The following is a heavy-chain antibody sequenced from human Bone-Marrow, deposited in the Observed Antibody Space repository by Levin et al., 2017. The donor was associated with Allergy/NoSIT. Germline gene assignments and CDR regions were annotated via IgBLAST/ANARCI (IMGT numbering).Heavy chain of an antibody. CDR3: AKNLGADEGDDILTGLFDY. Sequence: QAGGSLRLSCAASGFTFSTFTMSWVRQGPGRGLEWLADISGSGGRTYYADSVKGRFSISRDNSKNIVYLQMNSLRGEDTAVYYCAKNLGADEGDDILTGLFDYWGQGTLVTVSS. J-gene: IGHJ4*02. D-gene: IGHD3-9*01. CDR2: ISGSGGRT. V-gene: IGHV3-23*01. CDR1: GFTFSTFT.